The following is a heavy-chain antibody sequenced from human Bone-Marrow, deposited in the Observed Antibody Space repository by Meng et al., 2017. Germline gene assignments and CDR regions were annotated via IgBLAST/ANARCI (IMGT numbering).Heavy chain of an antibody. Sequence: ASVKVSCKASGYTFTSYDINWVRQPTGQGLEWMGWMNPKSGNTGYAQKFQGRVTMTRNTSISTAYMELSSLRSEDTAVYYCARARGDGSGSYYPPNFDSWGQGTLVTVSS. CDR3: ARARGDGSGSYYPPNFDS. CDR2: MNPKSGNT. V-gene: IGHV1-8*01. D-gene: IGHD3-10*01. J-gene: IGHJ4*02. CDR1: GYTFTSYD.